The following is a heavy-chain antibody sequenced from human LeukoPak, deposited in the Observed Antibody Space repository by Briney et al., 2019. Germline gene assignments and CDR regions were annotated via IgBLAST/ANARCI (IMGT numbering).Heavy chain of an antibody. V-gene: IGHV3-23*01. J-gene: IGHJ4*02. CDR3: AKALEVVPAAYDY. Sequence: GGSLRLSCAGSGFTFSSHAMTWVRRAPGKGLEWVSTISGSGNYTYHADSVKGRFTISRDNSKNTLFLQMNSLRAEDTAVYYCAKALEVVPAAYDYWGQGTLVTVSS. CDR1: GFTFSSHA. CDR2: ISGSGNYT. D-gene: IGHD2-2*01.